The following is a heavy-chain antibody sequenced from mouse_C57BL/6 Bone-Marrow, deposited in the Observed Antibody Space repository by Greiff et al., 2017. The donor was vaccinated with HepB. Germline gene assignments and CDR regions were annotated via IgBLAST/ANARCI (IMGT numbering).Heavy chain of an antibody. D-gene: IGHD2-3*01. CDR1: GYTFTDYN. V-gene: IGHV1-22*01. CDR3: ARFTDGYYHNAMDY. J-gene: IGHJ4*01. Sequence: EVKLMESGPELVKPGASVKMSCKASGYTFTDYNMHWVKQSHGKSLEWIGYINPNNGGTSYNQKFKGKATLTVNKSSSTAYMELRSLTSEDSAVYYCARFTDGYYHNAMDYWGQGTSVTVSS. CDR2: INPNNGGT.